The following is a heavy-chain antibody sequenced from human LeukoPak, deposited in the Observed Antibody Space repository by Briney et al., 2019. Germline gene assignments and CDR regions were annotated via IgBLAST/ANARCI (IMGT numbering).Heavy chain of an antibody. J-gene: IGHJ4*02. CDR3: ARDSVGYCSSTSCYHYTPYYFDY. Sequence: GASVKVSCKASGGTFSSYAISWVRQAPGQGLEWMGRIIPILGIANYAQKFQGRVTITADKSTSTAYMELRSLRSDDTAVYYCARDSVGYCSSTSCYHYTPYYFDYWGQGTLVTVSS. CDR2: IIPILGIA. V-gene: IGHV1-69*04. D-gene: IGHD2-2*01. CDR1: GGTFSSYA.